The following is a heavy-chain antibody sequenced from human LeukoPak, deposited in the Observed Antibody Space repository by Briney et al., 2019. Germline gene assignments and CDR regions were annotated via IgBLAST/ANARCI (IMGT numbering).Heavy chain of an antibody. CDR2: INHSGRT. CDR3: ARGEVPLPPPNAAAGRLVFDY. V-gene: IGHV4-34*01. CDR1: GGSFSGYY. Sequence: SETLSLTCAVYGGSFSGYYWSWIRQPPGKGLEGIGEINHSGRTNYNPSLKSRVSISVDTSKNQFSLQLSTVTAADTAVYYCARGEVPLPPPNAAAGRLVFDYWGQGTLVTVSS. J-gene: IGHJ4*02. D-gene: IGHD6-13*01.